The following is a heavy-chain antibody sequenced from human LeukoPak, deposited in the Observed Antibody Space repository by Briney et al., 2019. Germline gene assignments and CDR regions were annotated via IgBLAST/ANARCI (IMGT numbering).Heavy chain of an antibody. Sequence: SETLSLTCSVSGDSIIIGYYWAWIRQTPGKGLEWIGCIQYSGSTEYNPSLESRVTISVDTSKNQFSLKLTSVTAADTAVYYCARGYGYNSEYWGQGTLVTVSP. V-gene: IGHV4-59*13. CDR2: IQYSGST. J-gene: IGHJ4*02. CDR1: GDSIIIGYY. CDR3: ARGYGYNSEY. D-gene: IGHD5-24*01.